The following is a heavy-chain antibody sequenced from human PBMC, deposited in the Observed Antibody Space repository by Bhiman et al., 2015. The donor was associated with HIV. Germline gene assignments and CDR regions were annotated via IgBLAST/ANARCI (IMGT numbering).Heavy chain of an antibody. V-gene: IGHV3-21*03. D-gene: IGHD1-7*01. CDR3: VREPGGTTQGRFDY. CDR2: ISSSSSYI. CDR1: GFTFSAYI. J-gene: IGHJ4*02. Sequence: EVQLVESGGGLVKPGGSLRLSCAVSGFTFSAYIMNWVRQAPGKGLEWVSSISSSSSYIYYADSVKGRFTISRDNAKNSLYLQMNSLRAEDTAVYYCVREPGGTTQGRFDYWGQGTLVTVSS.